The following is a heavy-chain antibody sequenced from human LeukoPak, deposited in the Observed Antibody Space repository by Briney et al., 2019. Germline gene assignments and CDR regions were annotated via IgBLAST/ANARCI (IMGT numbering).Heavy chain of an antibody. V-gene: IGHV1-69*10. Sequence: ASVKVSCKASGYTFSSYDVSWARQAPGQGLEWMGGIIPILGITNYAQNFQGRVTITADKSTSTAYMELSSLRSEDTAVYYCARDGGSYDSSGYRREPDYWGQGTLVTVSS. CDR2: IIPILGIT. J-gene: IGHJ4*02. CDR1: GYTFSSYD. D-gene: IGHD3-22*01. CDR3: ARDGGSYDSSGYRREPDY.